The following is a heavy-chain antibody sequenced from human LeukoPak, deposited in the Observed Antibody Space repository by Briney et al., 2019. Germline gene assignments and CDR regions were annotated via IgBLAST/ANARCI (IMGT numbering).Heavy chain of an antibody. CDR3: AKSTGGDSGSYSFDS. CDR2: IRYDGGNK. D-gene: IGHD3-10*01. CDR1: GFTFNIYG. V-gene: IGHV3-30*02. J-gene: IGHJ5*01. Sequence: PGGSLRLSCAASGFTFNIYGMHWVHQAPGKGLEWVAYIRYDGGNKYYGDSVKGRFTISRDNSKNTLYVQMNSLSAEDTAVYYCAKSTGGDSGSYSFDSWGQGTLVTVSS.